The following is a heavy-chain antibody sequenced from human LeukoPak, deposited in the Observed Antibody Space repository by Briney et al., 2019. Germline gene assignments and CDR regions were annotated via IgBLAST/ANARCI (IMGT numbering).Heavy chain of an antibody. D-gene: IGHD3-3*01. V-gene: IGHV3-74*01. CDR1: GFTFSSYW. CDR2: INGDGRNI. J-gene: IGHJ6*03. Sequence: PGGSLRLSCVASGFTFSSYWMHWVRQDPRKGLVWVSRINGDGRNINYADSVRGRFTISRDNAKNTLYLQMNSLRVEDTAVYYCARAGGYDFLASMDVWGKGTTLSVSS. CDR3: ARAGGYDFLASMDV.